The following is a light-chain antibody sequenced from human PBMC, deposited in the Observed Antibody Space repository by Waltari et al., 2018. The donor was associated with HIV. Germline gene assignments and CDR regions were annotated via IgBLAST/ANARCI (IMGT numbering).Light chain of an antibody. CDR3: ASYISSASPE. CDR1: SSDLRAYNS. Sequence: QSALTQPASVSGSPGQSITISCAGTSSDLRAYNSVSWYQHHPDKVPKVIIYEVSNRPSGVSSRFSGSISANTASLTISGLQPEDEADYFCASYISSASPEFGGGTKVTVL. J-gene: IGLJ3*02. CDR2: EVS. V-gene: IGLV2-14*01.